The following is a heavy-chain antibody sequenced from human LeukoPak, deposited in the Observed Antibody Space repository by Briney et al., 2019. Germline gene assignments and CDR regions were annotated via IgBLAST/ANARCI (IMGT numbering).Heavy chain of an antibody. Sequence: GASVKVSCKASGYTFTGYYMHWVRQAPGQGLEWMGWINPNSGGTNYAQKFQGRVTMTRDTSISTAYMELSRLRSDDTAVYYCARAHPQLRYSMIRRSFDYWGQGTLVTVSS. CDR2: INPNSGGT. CDR3: ARAHPQLRYSMIRRSFDY. D-gene: IGHD3-9*01. CDR1: GYTFTGYY. J-gene: IGHJ4*02. V-gene: IGHV1-2*02.